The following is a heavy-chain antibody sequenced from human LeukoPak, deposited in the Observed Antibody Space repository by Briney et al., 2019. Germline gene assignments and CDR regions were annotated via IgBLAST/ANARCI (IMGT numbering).Heavy chain of an antibody. D-gene: IGHD2-2*01. CDR1: GGTFSSYA. CDR2: IIPIFGTA. V-gene: IGHV1-69*05. J-gene: IGHJ5*02. Sequence: ASVKVSCKSSGGTFSSYAISWVRQAPGQGLAWMGGIIPIFGTANYAQKFQGRVTITTDESTSTAYMELSSLRSEDTAVYYCARGAPTRYCSSTSCFTGNWFDPWGQGTLVTVSS. CDR3: ARGAPTRYCSSTSCFTGNWFDP.